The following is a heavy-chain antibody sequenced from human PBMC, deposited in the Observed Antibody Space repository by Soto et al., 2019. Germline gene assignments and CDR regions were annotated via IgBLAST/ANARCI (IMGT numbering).Heavy chain of an antibody. CDR1: GFSFSGYR. V-gene: IGHV3-7*01. Sequence: GGSLRLSCAASGFSFSGYRMNWVRQAPGKGLEWVAYIKQDGSEKIYADSLMGRFTISRDNAKNLVFLQMNSLRAEDTAVYYCARHGLYSGTYYYYGLWGQGTLVTVSS. CDR3: ARHGLYSGTYYYYGL. D-gene: IGHD1-26*01. CDR2: IKQDGSEK. J-gene: IGHJ4*02.